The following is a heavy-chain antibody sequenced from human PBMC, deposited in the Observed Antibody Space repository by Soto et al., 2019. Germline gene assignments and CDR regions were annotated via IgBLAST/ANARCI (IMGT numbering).Heavy chain of an antibody. CDR3: ARLSWGYGTTVTSLPVDPYYFDY. V-gene: IGHV4-59*01. Sequence: SETLSLTCTVSGGSISSYYWSWIRQPPGKGLEWIGYIYYSGSTNYNPSLKSRVTISVDTSKNPFSLKLSSVTAADTAVYYCARLSWGYGTTVTSLPVDPYYFDYWGQGTLVTVSS. D-gene: IGHD4-4*01. J-gene: IGHJ4*02. CDR2: IYYSGST. CDR1: GGSISSYY.